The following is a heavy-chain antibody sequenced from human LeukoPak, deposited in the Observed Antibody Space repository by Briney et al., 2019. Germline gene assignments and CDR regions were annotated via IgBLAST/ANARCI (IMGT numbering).Heavy chain of an antibody. D-gene: IGHD1-26*01. CDR3: ASRGPYYFDY. CDR1: GGSISSGSYY. Sequence: PSQTLSLTCTVSGGSISSGSYYWSWIRQPAGKGLEWIGRIYTSGSTNYNPSLKSRVTISVDTSKNQFSLKLSSVTAADTAVYYCASRGPYYFDYWGQGTLVTVSS. J-gene: IGHJ4*02. V-gene: IGHV4-61*02. CDR2: IYTSGST.